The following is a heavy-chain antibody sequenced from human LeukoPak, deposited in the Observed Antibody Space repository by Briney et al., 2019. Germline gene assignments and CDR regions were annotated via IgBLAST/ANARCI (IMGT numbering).Heavy chain of an antibody. D-gene: IGHD3-16*01. V-gene: IGHV4-38-2*01. CDR2: IHRTGST. Sequence: PSETLSLTCSVSGYAISSGYHWGWIRQPPGKGLEWVGSIHRTGSTYYNPSLKSRVTISVDTSKNQFSLKLSSVTAADTAVYYCARQRGGANYYYYYYMDVWGKGTTVTISS. J-gene: IGHJ6*03. CDR1: GYAISSGYH. CDR3: ARQRGGANYYYYYYMDV.